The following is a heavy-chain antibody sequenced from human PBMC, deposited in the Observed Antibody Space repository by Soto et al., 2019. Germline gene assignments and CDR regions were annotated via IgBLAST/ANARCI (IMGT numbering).Heavy chain of an antibody. V-gene: IGHV1-69*13. CDR3: ARGPHELYCSGGSCYPLVY. Sequence: GASVKVSCKASGGTFSSYAISWVRQAPGQGLEWMGGIIPIFGTANYAQKFQGRVTITADESTSTAYMELSSLRSEDTAVYYCARGPHELYCSGGSCYPLVYWGQGTLVTVSS. CDR2: IIPIFGTA. CDR1: GGTFSSYA. D-gene: IGHD2-15*01. J-gene: IGHJ4*02.